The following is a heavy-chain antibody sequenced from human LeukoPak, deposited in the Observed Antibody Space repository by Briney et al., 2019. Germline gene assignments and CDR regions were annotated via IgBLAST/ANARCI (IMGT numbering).Heavy chain of an antibody. V-gene: IGHV4-34*01. CDR3: ARVFDFWSGYPRYYYGMDV. J-gene: IGHJ6*02. Sequence: SETLSLTCAVYGGSFSGYYRSWIRQPPGKGLEWIGEINHSGSTNYNPSLKSRVTISVDTSKNQFSLKLSSVTAADTAVYYCARVFDFWSGYPRYYYGMDVWGQGTTVTVSS. D-gene: IGHD3-3*01. CDR2: INHSGST. CDR1: GGSFSGYY.